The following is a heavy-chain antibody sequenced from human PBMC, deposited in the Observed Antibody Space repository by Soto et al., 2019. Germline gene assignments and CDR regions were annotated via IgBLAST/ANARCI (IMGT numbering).Heavy chain of an antibody. CDR3: ARAYYDFWSGRNWFDP. CDR1: GGSISSYY. J-gene: IGHJ5*02. Sequence: LSETLSLTCTVSGGSISSYYWSWIRQPPGKGLEWIGYIYYSGSTNYNPSLKSRVTISVDTSKNQFSLKLSSVTAADTAVYYCARAYYDFWSGRNWFDPWGQGTLVTVSS. CDR2: IYYSGST. V-gene: IGHV4-59*08. D-gene: IGHD3-3*01.